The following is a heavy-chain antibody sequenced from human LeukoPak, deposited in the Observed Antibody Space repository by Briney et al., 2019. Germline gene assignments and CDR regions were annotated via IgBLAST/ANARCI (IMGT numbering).Heavy chain of an antibody. CDR2: IKQDGSEK. Sequence: GGSLRLSCAASGFTFSSYWMSWVRQAPGKGLEWVANIKQDGSEKYYVDSVKGRFTISRDNSKNTLYLEMNSLRAEDAAVYFCARSPAFYDGAVVKYYFDYWGQGTLVTVSS. V-gene: IGHV3-7*03. J-gene: IGHJ4*02. D-gene: IGHD6-19*01. CDR1: GFTFSSYW. CDR3: ARSPAFYDGAVVKYYFDY.